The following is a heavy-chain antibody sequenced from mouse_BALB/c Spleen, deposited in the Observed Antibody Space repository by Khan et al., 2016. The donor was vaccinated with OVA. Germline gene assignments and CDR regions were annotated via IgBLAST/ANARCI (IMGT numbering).Heavy chain of an antibody. CDR2: ITNGGGNT. CDR3: ARIPTFITTALDY. J-gene: IGHJ4*01. V-gene: IGHV5-12-2*01. D-gene: IGHD1-2*01. Sequence: EVELVESGGGLVQPGGSLKLSCAASGFTFSSNTMSWVRQTPEKRLEWVAYITNGGGNTYYPDTVKGRFTISRDNAKNTLYLQMSSLKSEDTAMXYCARIPTFITTALDYWGQGTSVTVSS. CDR1: GFTFSSNT.